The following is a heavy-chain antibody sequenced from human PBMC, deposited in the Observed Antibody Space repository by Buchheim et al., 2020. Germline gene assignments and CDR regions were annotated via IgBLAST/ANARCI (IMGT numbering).Heavy chain of an antibody. Sequence: EVQLVESGGGLVQPGGSLRLSCAASGFTFSSYWMSWVRQAPGKGLEWVANIKQDGSEKYYVDSVKGRFTISRDNAKNSLYLQMNSLRAEDTAVYYCARDGPKDSSGWYYYYGMDVWGQGTT. CDR2: IKQDGSEK. CDR3: ARDGPKDSSGWYYYYGMDV. J-gene: IGHJ6*02. D-gene: IGHD6-19*01. CDR1: GFTFSSYW. V-gene: IGHV3-7*01.